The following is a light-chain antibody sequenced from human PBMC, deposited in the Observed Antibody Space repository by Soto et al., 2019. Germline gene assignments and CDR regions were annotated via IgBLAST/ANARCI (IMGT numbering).Light chain of an antibody. J-gene: IGLJ3*02. CDR2: HND. CDR1: SFNIGNNY. V-gene: IGLV1-51*01. Sequence: QSVLTQPPSVSAAPGQTVTISCSGSSFNIGNNYVSWFQQLPGAAPKLLIYHNDKRPSGIPDRFSGSKSGTSATLGITGLQTVDEADYYCGTWDSSMSAAGWVFGGGTQLTVL. CDR3: GTWDSSMSAAGWV.